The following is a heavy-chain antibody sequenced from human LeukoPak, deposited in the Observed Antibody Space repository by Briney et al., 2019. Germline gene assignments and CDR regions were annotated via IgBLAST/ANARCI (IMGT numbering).Heavy chain of an antibody. CDR1: GFTVSSNY. D-gene: IGHD4-17*01. Sequence: GSPRLSCAASGFTVSSNYMSWVSQAPGKGLEWVSVIYSGGSTYYADSVKGRFTISRDNSKNTLYLQMNSLRAEDTAVYYCARDWAYGDPPQNYYYYGMDVWGHGTTVPVSS. V-gene: IGHV3-53*01. CDR2: IYSGGST. J-gene: IGHJ6*02. CDR3: ARDWAYGDPPQNYYYYGMDV.